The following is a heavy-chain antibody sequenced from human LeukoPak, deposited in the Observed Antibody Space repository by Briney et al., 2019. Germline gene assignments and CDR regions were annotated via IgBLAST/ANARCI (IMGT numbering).Heavy chain of an antibody. J-gene: IGHJ4*02. Sequence: GGSLRLSCAASGFTFSDYWMSWVRQALGKGLEWVANINQDASDEQYVDSVKGRFTISRDNAKNSLYLQMNSLRAEDTAVYYCARVTYGSGTYGAFDYWGQGTLVTVSS. D-gene: IGHD3-10*01. CDR3: ARVTYGSGTYGAFDY. V-gene: IGHV3-7*03. CDR1: GFTFSDYW. CDR2: INQDASDE.